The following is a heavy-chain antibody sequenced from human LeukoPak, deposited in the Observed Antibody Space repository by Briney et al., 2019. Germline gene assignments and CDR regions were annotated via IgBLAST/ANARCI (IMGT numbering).Heavy chain of an antibody. J-gene: IGHJ4*02. CDR3: TRGAGESLFDY. D-gene: IGHD3-10*01. Sequence: GGSLRLSCAASGFTFTAYNMNWVRQAPGKGLEWVSSITSGRTYIYYADSVKGGFSISRDNAKKSLYLQMSSLRDEDTAVYYCTRGAGESLFDYWGQGALVTVSS. V-gene: IGHV3-21*01. CDR2: ITSGRTYI. CDR1: GFTFTAYN.